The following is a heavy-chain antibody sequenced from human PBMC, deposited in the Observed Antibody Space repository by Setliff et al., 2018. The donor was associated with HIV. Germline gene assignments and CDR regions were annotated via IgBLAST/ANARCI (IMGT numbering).Heavy chain of an antibody. V-gene: IGHV3-23*01. CDR1: GFSFTTYG. Sequence: GSLRLSCAASGFSFTTYGMTWVRQAPGKGLEWVSGIRDSGVSVYYADSVMVRFTISRDNAKNTLYLQMNSLRAEDTAVYYCARIPGYSSGWVNYYYMDVWGKGTTVTVSS. CDR3: ARIPGYSSGWVNYYYMDV. J-gene: IGHJ6*03. CDR2: IRDSGVSV. D-gene: IGHD6-19*01.